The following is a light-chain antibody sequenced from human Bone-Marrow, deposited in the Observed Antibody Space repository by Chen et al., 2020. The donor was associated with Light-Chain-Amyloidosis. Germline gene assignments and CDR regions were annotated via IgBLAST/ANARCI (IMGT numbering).Light chain of an antibody. CDR1: NIGSTS. J-gene: IGLJ3*02. CDR2: DDS. Sequence: SYLLTKPSSVPVAPGQTATMACGGINIGSTSVHWYQQTPGQAPLLVVYDDSDRPSGIPERLSGSNSGNTATLTISRVEAGDEADYYCQVWDRSSDRPVFGGGTKLTVL. CDR3: QVWDRSSDRPV. V-gene: IGLV3-21*02.